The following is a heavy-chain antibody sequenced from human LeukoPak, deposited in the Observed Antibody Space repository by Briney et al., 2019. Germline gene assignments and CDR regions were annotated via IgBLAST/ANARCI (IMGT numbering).Heavy chain of an antibody. CDR3: TTEDHMVRGVIPYYYYGMDV. J-gene: IGHJ6*02. CDR1: GFTFSNAW. D-gene: IGHD3-10*01. CDR2: IKSKTDGGTT. V-gene: IGHV3-15*01. Sequence: GGSLRLSCAASGFTFSNAWMSWVRQAPGKGLEWVGRIKSKTDGGTTDYAAPVKGRFTISRDDSKNTLYLQMNSLKTEDTAVYYCTTEDHMVRGVIPYYYYGMDVWGQGTTVTVSS.